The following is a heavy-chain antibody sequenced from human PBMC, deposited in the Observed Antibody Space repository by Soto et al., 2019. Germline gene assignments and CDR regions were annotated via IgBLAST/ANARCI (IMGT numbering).Heavy chain of an antibody. V-gene: IGHV3-23*01. Sequence: EVQLLESGGGLVQPGGSLSLSCVGSGFTFSSYAMTWVRQAPGKGLEWVSLISAGGGSTYYADSVRGRFTIARDNAKKNTLYLHMNSRRAEDTAVYYCAKGSAAIVVTGTRNWDYWGKGILVTVSS. CDR2: ISAGGGST. CDR1: GFTFSSYA. D-gene: IGHD6-19*01. J-gene: IGHJ4*02. CDR3: AKGSAAIVVTGTRNWDY.